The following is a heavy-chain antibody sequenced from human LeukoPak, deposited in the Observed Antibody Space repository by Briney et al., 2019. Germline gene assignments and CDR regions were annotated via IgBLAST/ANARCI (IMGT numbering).Heavy chain of an antibody. CDR1: GDSVSSNNAA. D-gene: IGHD1-1*01. J-gene: IGHJ3*02. V-gene: IGHV6-1*01. CDR3: AREAGGTGPVGAFDI. Sequence: PSQTLSLTCAISGDSVSSNNAAWNWIRQSPSRGLEWLGKTYYRSKWYDDYAVSVKSRITINPDTSKNQFTLKMNSVTPEDTAVYYCAREAGGTGPVGAFDIWGQGTRVTVSS. CDR2: TYYRSKWYD.